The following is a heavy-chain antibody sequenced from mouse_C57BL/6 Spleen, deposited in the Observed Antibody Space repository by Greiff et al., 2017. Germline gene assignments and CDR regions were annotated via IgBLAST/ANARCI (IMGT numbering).Heavy chain of an antibody. D-gene: IGHD1-1*01. J-gene: IGHJ2*01. Sequence: QVQLKQPGAELVKPGASVKLSCKASGYTFTSYWMHWVKQRPGQGLEWIGMIHPNSGSTNYNEKFKSKATLTVDKSSSTAYMQLSSLTSEDSAVYYCARKFITTVVATWDFDYWGQGTTLTVSS. CDR1: GYTFTSYW. CDR2: IHPNSGST. V-gene: IGHV1-64*01. CDR3: ARKFITTVVATWDFDY.